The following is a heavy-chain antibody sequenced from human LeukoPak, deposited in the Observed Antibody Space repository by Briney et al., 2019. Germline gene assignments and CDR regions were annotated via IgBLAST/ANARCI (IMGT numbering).Heavy chain of an antibody. D-gene: IGHD5-18*01. CDR2: IYTSGST. Sequence: SQTLSLTCTVSGGSISSGSYYWSWIRQPAGKGLEWIGRIYTSGSTNYNPSLKSRVTISVDTSKNQFSLKLSSVTAADTAVYYCARQGQLWSGLSAFDIWGQGTMVTVSS. V-gene: IGHV4-61*02. CDR1: GGSISSGSYY. J-gene: IGHJ3*02. CDR3: ARQGQLWSGLSAFDI.